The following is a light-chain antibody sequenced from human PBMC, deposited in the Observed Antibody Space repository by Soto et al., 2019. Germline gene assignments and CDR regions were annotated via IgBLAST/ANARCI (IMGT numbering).Light chain of an antibody. V-gene: IGLV3-25*03. CDR2: KDS. CDR3: QSGDTSATYVI. CDR1: ALPKQY. Sequence: SYELTQPPSVSVSPGQTARITCSGDALPKQYAYWYQQKPGQAPVLVICKDSERPSGIPERFSGSSSGTTVTLTISGVQAEDEADYYCQSGDTSATYVIFGGGTKLTVL. J-gene: IGLJ2*01.